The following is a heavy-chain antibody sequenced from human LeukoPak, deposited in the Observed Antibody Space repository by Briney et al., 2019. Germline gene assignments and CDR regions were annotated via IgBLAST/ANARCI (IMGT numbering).Heavy chain of an antibody. V-gene: IGHV1-69*01. Sequence: GASVKVSCKASGGTFSSYAISWVRQAPGQGLEWMGGIIPIFGTANYAQKFQGRVTITGDESTSTAYMELSSLRSEDTAVYHCARASGSYSNFDYWGQGTLVTVSS. D-gene: IGHD1-26*01. CDR1: GGTFSSYA. CDR3: ARASGSYSNFDY. J-gene: IGHJ4*02. CDR2: IIPIFGTA.